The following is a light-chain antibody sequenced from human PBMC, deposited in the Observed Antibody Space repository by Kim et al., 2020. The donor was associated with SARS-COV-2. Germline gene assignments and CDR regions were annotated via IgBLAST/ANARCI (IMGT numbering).Light chain of an antibody. V-gene: IGLV2-14*03. J-gene: IGLJ3*02. Sequence: GRSITIYCTGTSSDIGTYNYVAWYQQHPGNAPKLLIFDVIRRPSGVSNRFSGPKSGNTASLTISGLQAEDEADYYCTSYTSSNTFVFGGGTQLTVL. CDR2: DVI. CDR1: SSDIGTYNY. CDR3: TSYTSSNTFV.